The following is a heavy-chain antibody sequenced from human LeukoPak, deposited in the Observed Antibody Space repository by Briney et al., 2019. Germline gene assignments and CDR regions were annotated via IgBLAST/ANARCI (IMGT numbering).Heavy chain of an antibody. J-gene: IGHJ5*02. CDR1: GYTFTSYY. CDR3: ARDRSGDDDFWSGYYTNYFDP. Sequence: ASVKVSCKASGYTFTSYYMHWVRQAPGQGLEWMGIINPSGGSTSYAQKFQGRVTMTRDMSTSTVYMELSSLRSEDMAVYYCARDRSGDDDFWSGYYTNYFDPWGQGTLVTVSS. CDR2: INPSGGST. V-gene: IGHV1-46*01. D-gene: IGHD3-3*01.